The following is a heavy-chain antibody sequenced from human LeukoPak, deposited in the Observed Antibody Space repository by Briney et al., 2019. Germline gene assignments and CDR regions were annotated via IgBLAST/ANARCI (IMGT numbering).Heavy chain of an antibody. D-gene: IGHD2-21*01. CDR3: ARDSSEFRSLIPH. CDR1: GGTFSSHA. V-gene: IGHV1-69*06. CDR2: IIPIFGTA. J-gene: IGHJ1*01. Sequence: SVKVSCKASGGTFSSHAISWVRQAPGQGLEWMGGIIPIFGTAKYAQKFQGRVTISADKSTSTAYMELSSLRSEDTAVYYCARDSSEFRSLIPHWGQGTLVTVSS.